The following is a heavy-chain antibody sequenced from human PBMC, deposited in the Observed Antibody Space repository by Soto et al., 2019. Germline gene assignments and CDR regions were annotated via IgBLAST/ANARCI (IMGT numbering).Heavy chain of an antibody. CDR3: ARDRVPGGWSLNWFDP. D-gene: IGHD6-19*01. J-gene: IGHJ5*02. V-gene: IGHV1-18*01. CDR1: GYTFTSYG. CDR2: ISAYNGNT. Sequence: QVQLVQSGAEVKKPGASVKVSCKASGYTFTSYGISWVRQAPEQGLEWMGWISAYNGNTNYAQKLQGRVTMTTATSTSTAYMELRSLRSDDTAVYYCARDRVPGGWSLNWFDPWGQGTLVTVSS.